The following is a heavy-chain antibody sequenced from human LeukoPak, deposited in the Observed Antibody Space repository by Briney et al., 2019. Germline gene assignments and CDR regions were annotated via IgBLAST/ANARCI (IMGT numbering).Heavy chain of an antibody. CDR1: GFTFSDYY. V-gene: IGHV3-11*04. CDR3: TRDVRLRHKYYYMDV. J-gene: IGHJ6*03. D-gene: IGHD4-17*01. CDR2: ITNSGSTT. Sequence: PGGSLTLSCVAAGFTFSDYYMSWLRQAPGKGLEWISYITNSGSTTFYADSVKGRFSISRDNANNSLFLQMNSLRAEDTAVYYCTRDVRLRHKYYYMDVWGKGTTVTVSS.